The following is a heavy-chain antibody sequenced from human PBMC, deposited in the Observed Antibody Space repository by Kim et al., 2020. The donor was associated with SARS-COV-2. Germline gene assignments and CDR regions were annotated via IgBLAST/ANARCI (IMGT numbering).Heavy chain of an antibody. CDR3: AKPLVNCSSTSCYGY. J-gene: IGHJ4*02. V-gene: IGHV3-23*01. D-gene: IGHD2-2*01. Sequence: GLEWFSAIMCRGGRTYYADSVKGRFTISRDNSKNTLYLQMNSLRAEDTAVYYCAKPLVNCSSTSCYGYWGQGTLVTVSS. CDR2: IMCRGGRT.